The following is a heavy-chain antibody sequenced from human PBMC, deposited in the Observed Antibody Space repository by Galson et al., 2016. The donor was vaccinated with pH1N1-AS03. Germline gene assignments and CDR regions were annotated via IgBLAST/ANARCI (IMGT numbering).Heavy chain of an antibody. V-gene: IGHV3-23*01. CDR2: ISGDRSVT. J-gene: IGHJ4*02. D-gene: IGHD1-1*01. CDR3: ANPRASGTTMVTRLDY. CDR1: GFTFRNYA. Sequence: SLRLSCAASGFTFRNYAMSWVRQAQGKGLEWVSAISGDRSVTHYADSVKGRFTVSRDTSKNTLYLQMNGLIAEDTAILYCANPRASGTTMVTRLDYWGQGMLVSVSS.